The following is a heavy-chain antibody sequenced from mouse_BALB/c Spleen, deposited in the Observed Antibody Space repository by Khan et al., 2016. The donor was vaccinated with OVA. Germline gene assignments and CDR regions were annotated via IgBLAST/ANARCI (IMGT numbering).Heavy chain of an antibody. D-gene: IGHD2-12*01. CDR1: GYTFTTAG. V-gene: IGHV9-4*02. Sequence: QIQLVQSGPELKKPGETVRISCKASGYTFTTAGIQWVQKMPGKGLKWIGWINTHSGVPKYAEDFKGRFAFSLETSVNTAYFQITNLKNEDTSKDYCARGGSCDYRTAGGDMEDWGQGTSVTVSS. CDR3: ARGGSCDYRTAGGDMED. J-gene: IGHJ4*01. CDR2: INTHSGVP.